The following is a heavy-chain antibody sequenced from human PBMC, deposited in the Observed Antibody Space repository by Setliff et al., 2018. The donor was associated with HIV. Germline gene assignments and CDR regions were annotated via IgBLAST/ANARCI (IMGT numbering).Heavy chain of an antibody. CDR1: GYTFTSYY. V-gene: IGHV1-2*02. CDR3: VREGAGPTDDAFDI. J-gene: IGHJ3*02. CDR2: VNPNSGDA. D-gene: IGHD4-17*01. Sequence: ASVKVSCKASGYTFTSYYIHWVRQAPGQGLEWLGWVNPNSGDAIYAQNFQGRVTMTRDTSINAAYMELRGLRSDDTAVYYCVREGAGPTDDAFDIWGQGTMVTVSS.